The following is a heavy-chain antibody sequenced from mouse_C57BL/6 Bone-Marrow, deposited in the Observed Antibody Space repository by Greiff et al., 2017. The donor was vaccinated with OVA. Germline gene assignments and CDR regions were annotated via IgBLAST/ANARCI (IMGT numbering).Heavy chain of an antibody. CDR2: IWSGGST. Sequence: VQGVESGPGLVQPSQRLSITCTVSGFSLTSYGVHWVRQSPGKGLEWLGVIWSGGSTDYNAAFISRLSISKDNSKSQVFFKMNSLQADDTAIYYCARKLYSYYAMDYWGQGTSVTVSS. D-gene: IGHD1-3*01. J-gene: IGHJ4*01. V-gene: IGHV2-2*01. CDR1: GFSLTSYG. CDR3: ARKLYSYYAMDY.